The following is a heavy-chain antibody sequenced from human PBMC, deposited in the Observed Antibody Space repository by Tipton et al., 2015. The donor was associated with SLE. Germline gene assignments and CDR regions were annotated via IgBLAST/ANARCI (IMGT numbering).Heavy chain of an antibody. CDR2: ISYDGAKT. CDR1: GFTLVEHD. D-gene: IGHD5-24*01. V-gene: IGHV3-30*04. CDR3: ARGSLFYDYNDHDSFDV. J-gene: IGHJ3*01. Sequence: QLVQSGGGLVQPGGSLRLSCTASGFTLVEHDMHWVRQAPGKGLDWVAFISYDGAKTYYADSVKGRFTISRDNSNNTLSLQMDSLRLEDTAVYFCARGSLFYDYNDHDSFDVWGQGTMVSVSS.